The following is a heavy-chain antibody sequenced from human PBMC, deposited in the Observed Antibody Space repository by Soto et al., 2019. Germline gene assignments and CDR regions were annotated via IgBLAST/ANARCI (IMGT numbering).Heavy chain of an antibody. CDR2: IFYTGST. CDR3: ARGYYYYYIDV. Sequence: QVRLQESGPGLVKPSETLSLTCTVSDGSINSDYWSWIRQPPGKGLEWIGYIFYTGSTNNNPSLKSRVTISLDKCKNPFSLKLTSVTAADTAVYYCARGYYYYYIDVWGRGTTVTVSS. CDR1: DGSINSDY. J-gene: IGHJ6*03. V-gene: IGHV4-59*01.